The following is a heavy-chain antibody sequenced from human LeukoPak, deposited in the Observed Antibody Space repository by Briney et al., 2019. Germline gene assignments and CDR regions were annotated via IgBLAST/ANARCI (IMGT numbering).Heavy chain of an antibody. CDR3: ANRRYYFDY. J-gene: IGHJ4*02. CDR2: IGDTGRAK. D-gene: IGHD4-17*01. Sequence: GGSLRLSSAASGFTFSSYGMHWVRQAPGKGLEWVAVIGDTGRAKYYADSVKGRFTISRDNSKNTLYLQMNSLRAEDTAVYYCANRRYYFDYWGQGTLVTVSS. V-gene: IGHV3-33*06. CDR1: GFTFSSYG.